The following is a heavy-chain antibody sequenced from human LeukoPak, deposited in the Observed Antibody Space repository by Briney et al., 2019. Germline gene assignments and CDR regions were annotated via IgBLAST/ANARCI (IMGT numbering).Heavy chain of an antibody. V-gene: IGHV1-18*04. J-gene: IGHJ5*02. D-gene: IGHD3-9*01. CDR1: GYTLSNHA. CDR2: ISAYNGNT. CDR3: AREYTYGYFDP. Sequence: ASVKVSCKGSGYTLSNHAFSWVRQAPGQGLEWMGWISAYNGNTNYAQKLQGRVTMTTDTSTSTAYMELRSLRSDDTAVYYCAREYTYGYFDPWGQGTLVTVSS.